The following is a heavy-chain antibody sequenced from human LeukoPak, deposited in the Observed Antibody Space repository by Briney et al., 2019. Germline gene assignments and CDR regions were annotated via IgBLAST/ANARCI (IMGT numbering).Heavy chain of an antibody. CDR2: ISSGTIYHS. CDR1: GFIFGDHY. CDR3: ARTQLDLDGFDI. Sequence: PGGTLRLSYKASGFIFGDHYMNWIRQAPGKGLECLSYISSGTIYHSNYADSVKGRFTISRDNARNSLYLQMNSLRGEDTAVYYCARTQLDLDGFDIWGQGTTVTVSS. D-gene: IGHD1-1*01. V-gene: IGHV3-11*06. J-gene: IGHJ3*02.